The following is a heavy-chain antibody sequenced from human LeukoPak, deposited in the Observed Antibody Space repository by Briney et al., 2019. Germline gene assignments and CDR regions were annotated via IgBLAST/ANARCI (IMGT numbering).Heavy chain of an antibody. Sequence: PGGSLRHSCAASGFTFSSYAMHWVRQAPGKGLEWVAVISYDGSNKYYADSVKGRFTISRDNSKNTLYLQMNSLRAEDTAVYYCARVSDYWGQGTLVTVSS. CDR3: ARVSDY. J-gene: IGHJ4*02. V-gene: IGHV3-30*04. CDR2: ISYDGSNK. CDR1: GFTFSSYA.